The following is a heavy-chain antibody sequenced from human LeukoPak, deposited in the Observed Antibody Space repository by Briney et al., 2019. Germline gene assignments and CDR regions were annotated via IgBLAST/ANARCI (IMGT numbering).Heavy chain of an antibody. J-gene: IGHJ4*02. CDR3: ARGPHRRGRRTVGYFSPNDY. D-gene: IGHD2/OR15-2a*01. CDR2: IYYSGST. CDR1: VYSISSGYY. V-gene: IGHV4-38-2*02. Sequence: SETLSLTCTVSVYSISSGYYWGWIRQPPGKGLEWIGFIYYSGSTYYNPSLKSRVTISIDTSKNQFSLKLSSVTAADTAVYYCARGPHRRGRRTVGYFSPNDYWGQGTLVTVSS.